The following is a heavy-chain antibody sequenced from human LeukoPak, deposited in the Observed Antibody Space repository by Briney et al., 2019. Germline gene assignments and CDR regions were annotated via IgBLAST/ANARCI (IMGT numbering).Heavy chain of an antibody. J-gene: IGHJ5*02. CDR1: GYTFTSYD. D-gene: IGHD6-13*01. Sequence: ASVKVSCKASGYTFTSYDINWVRQATGQGLEWMGWMNPNSGNTGYAQKFQGRVTITRNTSISTAYMELSSLRSEDTAVYYCARKGYRRTNWFDPWGQGTLVTVSS. CDR2: MNPNSGNT. V-gene: IGHV1-8*03. CDR3: ARKGYRRTNWFDP.